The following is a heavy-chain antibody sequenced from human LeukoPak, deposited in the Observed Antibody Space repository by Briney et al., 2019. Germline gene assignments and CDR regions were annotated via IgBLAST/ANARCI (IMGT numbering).Heavy chain of an antibody. CDR1: GGSVSSGSYY. J-gene: IGHJ3*02. Sequence: SETLSLTCTVSGGSVSSGSYYWSWIRQPPGKGLEWIGYIYYSGSTNYNPSLKSRVTISVDTSKNQFSLKLSSVTAADTAVYYCARSTFYGDDAFDIWGRGTMVTVSS. V-gene: IGHV4-61*01. CDR3: ARSTFYGDDAFDI. D-gene: IGHD4-17*01. CDR2: IYYSGST.